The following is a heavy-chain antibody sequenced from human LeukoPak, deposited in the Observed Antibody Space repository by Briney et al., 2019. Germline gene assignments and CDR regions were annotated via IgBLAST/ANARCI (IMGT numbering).Heavy chain of an antibody. J-gene: IGHJ4*02. Sequence: GRSLRLSCAASGFTFSSYAMHWVRQAPGKGQEWVAVISYDGSNKYYADSVKGRFTISRDNSKNTLYLQMNSLRAEDTAVYYCARDGRLGGVAIKGFDYWGQGTLVTVSS. CDR1: GFTFSSYA. CDR2: ISYDGSNK. CDR3: ARDGRLGGVAIKGFDY. V-gene: IGHV3-30*04. D-gene: IGHD3-3*01.